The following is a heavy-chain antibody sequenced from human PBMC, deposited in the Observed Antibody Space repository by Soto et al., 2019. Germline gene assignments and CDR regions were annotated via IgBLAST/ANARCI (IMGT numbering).Heavy chain of an antibody. Sequence: LRLSCAASGFTFSSYGMHWVRQAPGKGLEWVAVISYDGSNKYYADSVKGRFTISRDNSKNTLYLQMNSLRAEDTAVYYCAKGEQLAEFDYWGQGTLVTVSS. J-gene: IGHJ4*02. D-gene: IGHD6-13*01. CDR2: ISYDGSNK. V-gene: IGHV3-30*18. CDR1: GFTFSSYG. CDR3: AKGEQLAEFDY.